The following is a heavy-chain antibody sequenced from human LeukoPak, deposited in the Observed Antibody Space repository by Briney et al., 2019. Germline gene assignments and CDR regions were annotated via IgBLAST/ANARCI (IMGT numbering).Heavy chain of an antibody. CDR2: ISAYNGNT. J-gene: IGHJ6*03. V-gene: IGHV1-18*01. D-gene: IGHD6-13*01. CDR1: GYTFTGYG. CDR3: ARVLDGSSSWYSYYYMDV. Sequence: GASVKVSCKASGYTFTGYGISWVRQAPGQGLEWMGWISAYNGNTNYAQKLQGRVTMTTDTSTSTAYMELRSLRSDDTAVYYCARVLDGSSSWYSYYYMDVWGKGTTVTVSS.